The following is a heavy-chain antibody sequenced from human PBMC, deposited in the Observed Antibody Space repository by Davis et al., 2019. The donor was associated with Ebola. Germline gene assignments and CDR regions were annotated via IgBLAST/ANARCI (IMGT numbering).Heavy chain of an antibody. CDR1: GGSFSGYY. J-gene: IGHJ6*04. V-gene: IGHV4-34*01. CDR3: ARVPLLWFGELLYRYYGMDV. D-gene: IGHD3-10*01. Sequence: SETLSLTCAVYGGSFSGYYWSWIRQPPGKGLEWIGEINHSGSTNYNPSLKSRVTISVDTSKNQFSLKLSSVTAADTAVYYCARVPLLWFGELLYRYYGMDVWGKGTTVTVSS. CDR2: INHSGST.